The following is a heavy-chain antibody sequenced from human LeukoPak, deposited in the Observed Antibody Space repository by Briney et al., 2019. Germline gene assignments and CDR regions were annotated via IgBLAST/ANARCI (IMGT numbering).Heavy chain of an antibody. D-gene: IGHD6-19*01. CDR1: GFIVSSYY. CDR3: AKGKNIAVAGDDY. Sequence: PGGSLRLSCAASGFIVSSYYMSWVRQAPGKGLEWLSVLYTDGNTYYADSVKGRFTISRDNSKNTLYLQMNSLRAEDTAVYYCAKGKNIAVAGDDYWGQGTLVTVSS. V-gene: IGHV3-53*01. CDR2: LYTDGNT. J-gene: IGHJ4*02.